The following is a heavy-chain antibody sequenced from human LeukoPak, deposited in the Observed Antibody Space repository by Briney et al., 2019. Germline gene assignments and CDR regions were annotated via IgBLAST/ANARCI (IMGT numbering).Heavy chain of an antibody. CDR1: EYTFTSYA. Sequence: GPVKVSCKASEYTFTSYAKHWVRQAPGQRLEWMGWINAGNGNTKYSQKFQGRVTITRDTSASTAYMELSSLRSEDTAVYYCARVRGVKYDYFDYWGQGTLVTVSS. D-gene: IGHD3-10*01. CDR3: ARVRGVKYDYFDY. J-gene: IGHJ4*02. V-gene: IGHV1-3*01. CDR2: INAGNGNT.